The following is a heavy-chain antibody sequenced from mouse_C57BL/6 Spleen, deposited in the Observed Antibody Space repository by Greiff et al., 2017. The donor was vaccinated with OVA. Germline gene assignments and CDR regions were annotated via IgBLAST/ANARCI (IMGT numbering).Heavy chain of an antibody. V-gene: IGHV10-1*01. CDR2: IRSKSNNYAT. Sequence: EVNVVESGGGLVQPKGSLKLSCAASGFSFNTYAMNWVRQAPGKGLEWVARIRSKSNNYATYYADSWKDRFTISRDDSESMLYLQMNNVKTEDTAMDYCGRHEGSSGYEWFAYWGQGTLVTVSA. J-gene: IGHJ3*01. D-gene: IGHD3-2*02. CDR1: GFSFNTYA. CDR3: GRHEGSSGYEWFAY.